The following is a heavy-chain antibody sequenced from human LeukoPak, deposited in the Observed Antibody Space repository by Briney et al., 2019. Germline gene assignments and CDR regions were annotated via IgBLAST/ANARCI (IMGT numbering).Heavy chain of an antibody. V-gene: IGHV3-11*04. J-gene: IGHJ4*02. CDR2: ISSSGSTI. D-gene: IGHD6-13*01. CDR1: GFTFSDYY. Sequence: GGSLRLSCAASGFTFSDYYMSWIRQAPGKGLEWVSCISSSGSTIYYADSVKGRFTISRDNAKNSLYLQMNSLRAEDTAVYYCARVEKSYSSSWYNFDYWGQGTLVTVSS. CDR3: ARVEKSYSSSWYNFDY.